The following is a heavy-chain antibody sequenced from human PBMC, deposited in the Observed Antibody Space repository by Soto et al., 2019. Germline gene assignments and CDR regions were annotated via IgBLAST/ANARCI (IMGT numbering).Heavy chain of an antibody. CDR3: ARGYGDYNFDY. CDR1: GGSISSGDYY. D-gene: IGHD4-17*01. Sequence: SETLSLTCTVSGGSISSGDYYWSWIRQPPGKGLEWIGYIYYSGSTYYNPSLKSRVTISVDTSKNQFSLKLSSVTAADMAVYYCARGYGDYNFDYWGQGTLVTVSS. CDR2: IYYSGST. V-gene: IGHV4-30-4*01. J-gene: IGHJ4*02.